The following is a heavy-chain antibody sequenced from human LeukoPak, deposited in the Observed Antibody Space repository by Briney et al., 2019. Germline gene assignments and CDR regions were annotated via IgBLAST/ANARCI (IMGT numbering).Heavy chain of an antibody. J-gene: IGHJ6*02. CDR2: IKEDGSER. V-gene: IGHV3-7*03. CDR1: GGSISSNNW. CDR3: ARDSLSYGMDV. D-gene: IGHD2/OR15-2a*01. Sequence: PSETLSLTCAVSGGSISSNNWWSWVRQPPGKGLEWVASIKEDGSERQYVDSVKGRFTISRDNAKNSLYLQMNSLRAEDTAVYYCARDSLSYGMDVWGQGTTVTVSS.